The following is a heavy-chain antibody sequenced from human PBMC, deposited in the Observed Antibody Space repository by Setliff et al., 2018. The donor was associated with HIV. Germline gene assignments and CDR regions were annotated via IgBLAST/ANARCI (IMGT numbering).Heavy chain of an antibody. CDR1: GGSISNYS. D-gene: IGHD3-10*01. V-gene: IGHV4-59*01. CDR2: IHYGGGT. CDR3: SRAVIRREDRGMWTKLWSAPNHMDV. J-gene: IGHJ6*03. Sequence: PSETLSLTCSISGGSISNYSWVWIRQSPGKGLEWIGHIHYGGGTYYNPSLESRVSISRDTSKNQFSLNLRDVTAGDTALYYCSRAVIRREDRGMWTKLWSAPNHMDVWGKGNAGHRLL.